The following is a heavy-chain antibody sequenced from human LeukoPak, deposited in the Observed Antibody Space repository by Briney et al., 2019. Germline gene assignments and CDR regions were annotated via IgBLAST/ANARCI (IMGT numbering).Heavy chain of an antibody. D-gene: IGHD3-10*02. Sequence: GASVKVSCKVSGYTLTELSMHWVRQAPGKGLEWMGGFDPEDGETIYAQKFQGSVTMTEDTSTDTAYMELSSLRSEDTAVYYCATVPNYFRGNYGMDVWGKGTTVTVSS. CDR3: ATVPNYFRGNYGMDV. J-gene: IGHJ6*04. CDR2: FDPEDGET. V-gene: IGHV1-24*01. CDR1: GYTLTELS.